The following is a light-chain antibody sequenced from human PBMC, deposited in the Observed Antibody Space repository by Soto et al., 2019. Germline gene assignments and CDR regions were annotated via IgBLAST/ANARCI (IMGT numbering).Light chain of an antibody. CDR2: LGS. Sequence: DIVMTQSPLSLPVTPGEPASISCKSSQSLLHSNGYNYLDWYLQKPVQSPQLLIYLGSNRASGVPDRFSGSGSGTDFTLKISRVEAEDVGVYYCMQALQTPLAFGGGTQVDIK. CDR1: QSLLHSNGYNY. V-gene: IGKV2-28*01. J-gene: IGKJ4*01. CDR3: MQALQTPLA.